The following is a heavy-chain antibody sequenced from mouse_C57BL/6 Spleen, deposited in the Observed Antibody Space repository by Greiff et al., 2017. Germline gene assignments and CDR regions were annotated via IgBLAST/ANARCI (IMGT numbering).Heavy chain of an antibody. D-gene: IGHD2-5*01. V-gene: IGHV5-4*01. J-gene: IGHJ4*01. CDR2: ISDGGSYT. Sequence: EVHLVESGGGLVKPGGSLKLSCAASGFTFSSYAMSWVRQTPEKRLEWVATISDGGSYTYYPDNVKGRFTISRDNAKNNLYMQMSHLKSEDTAMYYGARDQIGDSNYVTYYAMYYWGQGTSVTVSS. CDR1: GFTFSSYA. CDR3: ARDQIGDSNYVTYYAMYY.